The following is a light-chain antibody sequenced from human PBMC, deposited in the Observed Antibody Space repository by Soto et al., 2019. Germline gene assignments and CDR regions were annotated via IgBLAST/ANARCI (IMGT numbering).Light chain of an antibody. CDR2: KAS. CDR3: QQYNSYST. Sequence: IQMTQSPSTLSGSVGDRVTITCRASQTISSWLAWYQQKPGQAPKLLIYKASTLKSGVPSRFSGSGSGTEFTLTISSLQPDDFATYYCQQYNSYSTFGQGTRLEIK. J-gene: IGKJ5*01. CDR1: QTISSW. V-gene: IGKV1-5*03.